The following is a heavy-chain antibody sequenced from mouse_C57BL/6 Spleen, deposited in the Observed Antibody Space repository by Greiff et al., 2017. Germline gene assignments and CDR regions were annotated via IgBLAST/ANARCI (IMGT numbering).Heavy chain of an antibody. CDR3: ARKELLVDAMDY. J-gene: IGHJ4*01. CDR2: IDPSDSYT. D-gene: IGHD1-1*01. V-gene: IGHV1-59*01. Sequence: VQLQQPGAELVRPGTSVKLSCKASGYTFTSYWMHWVKQRPGQGLEWIGVIDPSDSYTNYNQKFKGKATLTVDTSSSTAYMQLSSLTSEDSAVYYCARKELLVDAMDYWGQGTSVTVSS. CDR1: GYTFTSYW.